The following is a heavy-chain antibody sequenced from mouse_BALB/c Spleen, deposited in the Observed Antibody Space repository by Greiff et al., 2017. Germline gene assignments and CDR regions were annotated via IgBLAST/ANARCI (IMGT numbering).Heavy chain of an antibody. CDR1: GFTFSSYA. V-gene: IGHV5-6-5*01. D-gene: IGHD2-3*01. CDR3: ARKGIYDGYYWYFDV. Sequence: EVKLMESGGGLVKPGGSLKLSCAASGFTFSSYAMSWVRQTPEKRLEWVASISSGGSTYYPDSVKGRFTISRDNARNILYLQMSSLRSEDTAMYYCARKGIYDGYYWYFDVWGAGTTVTVSS. CDR2: ISSGGST. J-gene: IGHJ1*01.